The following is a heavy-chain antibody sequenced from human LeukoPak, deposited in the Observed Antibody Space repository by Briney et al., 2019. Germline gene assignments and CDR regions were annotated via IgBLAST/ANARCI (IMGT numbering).Heavy chain of an antibody. CDR3: ARESSIWYMVRGGTNWFDP. Sequence: ASVKVSCKASGYTFTGYYMHCVRQSPGQGLEWMGWINPNSGGTNYAQKFQGRVTMTRDTSISTAYMELSRLRSDDTAVYYCARESSIWYMVRGGTNWFDPWGQGTLVTVSS. V-gene: IGHV1-2*02. CDR1: GYTFTGYY. D-gene: IGHD3-10*01. CDR2: INPNSGGT. J-gene: IGHJ5*02.